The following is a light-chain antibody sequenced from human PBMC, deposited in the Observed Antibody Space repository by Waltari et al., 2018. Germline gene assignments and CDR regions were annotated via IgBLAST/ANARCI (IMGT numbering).Light chain of an antibody. Sequence: DIQMTQSPSTLSATVGDRVTITCRASQNINTWLAWHQQKPGRAPKLLIYKASSLESGVQSRFSGSGSGTEFTLTISSLQPDDFATYYCLQYNGAPRTFGQGTKVEVK. V-gene: IGKV1-5*03. CDR1: QNINTW. CDR2: KAS. J-gene: IGKJ1*01. CDR3: LQYNGAPRT.